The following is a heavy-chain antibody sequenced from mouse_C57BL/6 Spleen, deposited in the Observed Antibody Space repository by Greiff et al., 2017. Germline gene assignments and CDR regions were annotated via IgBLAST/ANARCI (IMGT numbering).Heavy chain of an antibody. V-gene: IGHV1-82*01. CDR3: ARSGGSNPYYFDY. Sequence: QVQLQQSGPELVKPGASVKISCKASGYAFSSSWMNWVKQRPGKGLEWIGRIYPGDGDTNYNQKFKGKATLTVDTSSSTAYMQLSSLTSEDSAVXDCARSGGSNPYYFDYWGQGTTLTVSS. D-gene: IGHD1-1*01. J-gene: IGHJ2*01. CDR1: GYAFSSSW. CDR2: IYPGDGDT.